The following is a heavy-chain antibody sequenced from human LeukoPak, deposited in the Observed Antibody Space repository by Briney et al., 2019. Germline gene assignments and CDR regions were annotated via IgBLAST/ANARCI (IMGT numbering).Heavy chain of an antibody. CDR2: IYYSGST. CDR1: GGSISSSSYY. Sequence: PSETLSLTCTVSGGSISSSSYYWGCIRQPPGKGLECIGSIYYSGSTYYNSSLKSRVTISVDTSKNQFSLKLRSVTAADTAVYYFARARPTDNYDYLWGSSMYYFDYWGQGTLVTVSS. J-gene: IGHJ4*02. V-gene: IGHV4-39*07. CDR3: ARARPTDNYDYLWGSSMYYFDY. D-gene: IGHD3-16*01.